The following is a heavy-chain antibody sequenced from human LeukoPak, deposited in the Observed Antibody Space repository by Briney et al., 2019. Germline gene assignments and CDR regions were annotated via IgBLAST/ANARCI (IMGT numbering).Heavy chain of an antibody. D-gene: IGHD5-18*01. CDR2: IYYSGST. V-gene: IGHV4-59*01. CDR1: GGSISNYY. Sequence: SETLSLTCTVFGGSISNYYWSWIRQPPGKGLEWIGYIYYSGSTNYNPSLRSRVTISVDTSKNQLSLKLSSVTAADTAVYYCARIVPYNYGYIDYWGQGTLVTVSS. CDR3: ARIVPYNYGYIDY. J-gene: IGHJ4*02.